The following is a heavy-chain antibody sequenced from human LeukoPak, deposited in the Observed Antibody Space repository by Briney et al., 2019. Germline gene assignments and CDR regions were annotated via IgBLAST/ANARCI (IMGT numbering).Heavy chain of an antibody. J-gene: IGHJ4*02. Sequence: SETLSLTSTVSGGSISSGDYYWSWIRHPPGKGLEWIGYIYYSGSTYYNPSLKSRVTIAVDTSKNQFSLKLSSVTAADTAVYYCARVLPYDFWSGGAPGALDYWGQGTLVTVSS. CDR1: GGSISSGDYY. CDR2: IYYSGST. CDR3: ARVLPYDFWSGGAPGALDY. D-gene: IGHD3-3*01. V-gene: IGHV4-30-4*08.